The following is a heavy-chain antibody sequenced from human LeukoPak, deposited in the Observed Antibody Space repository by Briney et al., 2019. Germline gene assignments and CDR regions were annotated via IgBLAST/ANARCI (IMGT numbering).Heavy chain of an antibody. CDR1: GYTFTSSY. CDR3: ASSASTAHHFDY. Sequence: EASVKVSCKASGYTFTSSYMHWVRQAPGQGLEWMGIINPSGGSTSYAQKFQGRVTMTRDTSTSTVYMELSSLRSEDTAVYYCASSASTAHHFDYWGQGTLVTVSS. V-gene: IGHV1-46*01. D-gene: IGHD4-17*01. J-gene: IGHJ4*02. CDR2: INPSGGST.